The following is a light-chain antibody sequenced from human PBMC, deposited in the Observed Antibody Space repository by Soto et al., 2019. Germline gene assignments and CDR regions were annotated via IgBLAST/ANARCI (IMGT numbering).Light chain of an antibody. CDR1: QSVVSE. J-gene: IGKJ1*01. V-gene: IGKV3-15*01. CDR3: QHYSTWLWT. Sequence: EIVMTQSPATLSVSPGERATLSCRASQSVVSELAVYKQKPGQGPRLLIYGASSRATGIPARFSGSGSGTEFTITLSRLQSEDFAVYYCQHYSTWLWTFGQGTTVEIK. CDR2: GAS.